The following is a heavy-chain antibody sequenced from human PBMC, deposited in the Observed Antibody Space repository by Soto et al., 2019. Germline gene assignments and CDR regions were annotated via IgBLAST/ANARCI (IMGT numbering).Heavy chain of an antibody. CDR1: GFTISTYA. CDR2: VTGSGGQI. V-gene: IGHV3-23*01. D-gene: IGHD2-21*01. Sequence: GGSLRLSCAASGFTISTYAMTWVRQAPGKGLECVSGVTGSGGQIHYADSVKGRFTISKDNSKNALYLQMSSLREEDTALYYCAKDAVYKDGLWLMDSWGQGTLVTVSS. CDR3: AKDAVYKDGLWLMDS. J-gene: IGHJ5*02.